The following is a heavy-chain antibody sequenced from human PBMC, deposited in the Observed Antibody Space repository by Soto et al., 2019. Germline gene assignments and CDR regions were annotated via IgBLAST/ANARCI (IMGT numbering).Heavy chain of an antibody. CDR2: ISSSSTFT. D-gene: IGHD6-19*01. J-gene: IGHJ4*02. Sequence: GGSLRLSCVASGFTFSDYSVSWVRQAPGKGLEWLSSISSSSTFTHYADSVKGRFTISRDNAKNSLYLQMNSLRAEDTAVYYCAAPYSTGHRLLGYWGQGTLVTVLL. V-gene: IGHV3-21*01. CDR1: GFTFSDYS. CDR3: AAPYSTGHRLLGY.